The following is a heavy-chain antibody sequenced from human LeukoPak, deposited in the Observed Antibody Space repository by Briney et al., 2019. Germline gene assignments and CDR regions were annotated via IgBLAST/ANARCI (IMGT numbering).Heavy chain of an antibody. CDR1: GGSISSYY. J-gene: IGHJ4*02. CDR3: ARQGGYPSFFDY. D-gene: IGHD5-12*01. CDR2: IYYSGST. Sequence: SETLSLTCTVSGGSISSYYWSWIRQPPGKGLEWIGYIYYSGSTNYNPSLKSRVTISVDTSKNQFSLKLSSVTAADTAVYYCARQGGYPSFFDYWGQGTLVTVSS. V-gene: IGHV4-59*08.